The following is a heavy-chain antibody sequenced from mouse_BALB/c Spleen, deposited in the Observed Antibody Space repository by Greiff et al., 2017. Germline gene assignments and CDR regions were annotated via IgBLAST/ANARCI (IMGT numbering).Heavy chain of an antibody. Sequence: EVKLMESGPGLVKPSQSLSLTCTATGYSITSYYAWNWIRQFPGNILEVMGYISYSGSTSYNPTLKCRISITRDTSKNQFFLQLNSVTTEDTATFYCASRDSSSVYWGQGTTVTVSS. J-gene: IGHJ2*01. V-gene: IGHV3-2*02. CDR1: GYSITSYYA. CDR3: ASRDSSSVY. D-gene: IGHD3-2*01. CDR2: ISYSGST.